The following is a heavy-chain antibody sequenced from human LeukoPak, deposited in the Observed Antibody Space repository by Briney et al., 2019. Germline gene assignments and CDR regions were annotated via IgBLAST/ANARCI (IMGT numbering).Heavy chain of an antibody. CDR3: ASRRGNYGSGSYDYHYYYMDV. CDR1: GYTFTGQY. V-gene: IGHV1-2*02. CDR2: INPNSGGT. J-gene: IGHJ6*03. Sequence: GASVKVSCKASGYTFTGQYMHWVRQAPGQGPEWMGWINPNSGGTNYAQKFQGRVTMTRDTSIRTAYMELSRLRSDDTAVYYCASRRGNYGSGSYDYHYYYMDVWGKGTTVTISS. D-gene: IGHD3-10*01.